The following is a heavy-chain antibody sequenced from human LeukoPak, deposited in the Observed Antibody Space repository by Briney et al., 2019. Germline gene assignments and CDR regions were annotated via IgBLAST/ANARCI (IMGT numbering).Heavy chain of an antibody. CDR1: GGSISSYY. D-gene: IGHD3-3*01. CDR2: IYYSGST. Sequence: PSETLSLTCTVSGGSISSYYWSWIRQPPGKGLEWIGYIYYSGSTNYNPSLKSRVTISVDTSKNQFSLKLSSVAAADTAVYYCARGGQGGFLEGGPHYYYYYGMDVWGQGTTVTVSS. J-gene: IGHJ6*02. CDR3: ARGGQGGFLEGGPHYYYYYGMDV. V-gene: IGHV4-59*01.